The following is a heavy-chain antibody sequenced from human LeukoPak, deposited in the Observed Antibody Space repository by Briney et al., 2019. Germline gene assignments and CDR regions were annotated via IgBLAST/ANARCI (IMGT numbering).Heavy chain of an antibody. CDR2: IKQDGTEK. Sequence: GGSLRLSCAASGFTFSSYSMSWVRQAPGKGLEWVANIKQDGTEKYYVDSVKGRFTISRDNAKNSLYLQMNSLRVEDTAVYYCARDGFWSGYYAFDIWGQGTMVTVSS. CDR3: ARDGFWSGYYAFDI. CDR1: GFTFSSYS. V-gene: IGHV3-7*01. J-gene: IGHJ3*02. D-gene: IGHD3-3*01.